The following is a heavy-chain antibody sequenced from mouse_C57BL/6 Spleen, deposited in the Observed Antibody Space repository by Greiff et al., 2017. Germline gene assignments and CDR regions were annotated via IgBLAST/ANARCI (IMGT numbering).Heavy chain of an antibody. Sequence: QVQLQQSGAELVKPGASVKISCKASGYAFSSYWMNWVKQRPGKGLEWIGQIYPGDGDTNYNGKLKGKATLTADKSSSTAYMQLSSLTSEASAVYFCATFYGSRVHFDVWGTGTTVTVSS. J-gene: IGHJ1*03. D-gene: IGHD1-1*01. V-gene: IGHV1-80*01. CDR1: GYAFSSYW. CDR2: IYPGDGDT. CDR3: ATFYGSRVHFDV.